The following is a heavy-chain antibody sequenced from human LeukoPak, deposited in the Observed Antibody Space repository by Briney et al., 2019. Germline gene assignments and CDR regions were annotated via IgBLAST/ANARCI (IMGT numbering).Heavy chain of an antibody. CDR3: ARCKGHYDFWSGYYTEYYYYGMDV. CDR2: INHSGST. CDR1: GGSFSGYY. V-gene: IGHV4-34*01. J-gene: IGHJ6*02. D-gene: IGHD3-3*01. Sequence: PSETLSLTRAVYGGSFSGYYWIWIRQPPGKGLEWIGEINHSGSTNYNPSLKSRVTISVDTSKNQFSLKLSSVTAADTAVYYCARCKGHYDFWSGYYTEYYYYGMDVWGQGTTVTVS.